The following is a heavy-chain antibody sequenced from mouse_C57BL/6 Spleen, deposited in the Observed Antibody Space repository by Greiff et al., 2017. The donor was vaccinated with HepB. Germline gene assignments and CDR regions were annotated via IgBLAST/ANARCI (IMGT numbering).Heavy chain of an antibody. Sequence: VQLQESGPELVKPGASVKISCKASGYAFSSSWMNWVKQRPGKGLEWIGRIYPGDGDTNYNGKFKGKATLTADKSSSTAYMQLSSLTSEDSAVYFCAREAPRGSTFYFDYWGQGTTLTVSS. D-gene: IGHD1-1*01. V-gene: IGHV1-82*01. CDR1: GYAFSSSW. CDR3: AREAPRGSTFYFDY. J-gene: IGHJ2*01. CDR2: IYPGDGDT.